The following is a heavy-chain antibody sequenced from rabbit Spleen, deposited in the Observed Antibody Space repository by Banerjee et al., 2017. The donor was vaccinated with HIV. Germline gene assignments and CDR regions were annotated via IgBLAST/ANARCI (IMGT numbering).Heavy chain of an antibody. Sequence: QQQLVESGGGLVKPGGSLKLSCKASGFDFSSYGVSWVRQAPGKGLEWIGFIDPVFGITYYANWVNGRFSISRENAQNTVFLQMTSLTAADTATYFCVRARPYPFVLWGPGTLVTVS. CDR1: GFDFSSYG. CDR2: IDPVFGIT. V-gene: IGHV1S47*01. D-gene: IGHD1-1*01. J-gene: IGHJ4*01. CDR3: VRARPYPFVL.